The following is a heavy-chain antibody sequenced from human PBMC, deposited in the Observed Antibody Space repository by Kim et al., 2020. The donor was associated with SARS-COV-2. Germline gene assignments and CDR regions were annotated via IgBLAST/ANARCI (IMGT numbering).Heavy chain of an antibody. D-gene: IGHD3-10*01. CDR3: ARDSETGDLYFYYGMDV. CDR1: GFTFSSYG. J-gene: IGHJ6*02. V-gene: IGHV3-33*01. Sequence: GGSLRLSCAASGFTFSSYGIHWVRQAPGKGLEWVAVIWHDGGQKYYADSVKGRFTISRDNSNNTLFLQMDSLRAEDTAVYYCARDSETGDLYFYYGMDVWGQGTTVIVSS. CDR2: IWHDGGQK.